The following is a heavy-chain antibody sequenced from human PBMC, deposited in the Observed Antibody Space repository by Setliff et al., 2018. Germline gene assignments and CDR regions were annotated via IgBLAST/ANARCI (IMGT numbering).Heavy chain of an antibody. Sequence: SETLSLTCTVSGGSVSPYFWSWIRQPPGEGLEWIGYIYHNGNTNFNPSLKSRVTMSVDTSKNQFALNLTSVTAADTAVYYCARDRTAYSYGLDVWGRGTTVTSP. CDR3: ARDRTAYSYGLDV. D-gene: IGHD5-18*01. J-gene: IGHJ6*02. CDR1: GGSVSPYF. V-gene: IGHV4-59*02. CDR2: IYHNGNT.